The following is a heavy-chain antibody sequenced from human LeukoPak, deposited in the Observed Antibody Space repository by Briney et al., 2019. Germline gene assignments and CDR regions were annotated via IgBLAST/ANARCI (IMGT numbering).Heavy chain of an antibody. J-gene: IGHJ4*02. D-gene: IGHD6-13*01. CDR1: GYTFTSYD. Sequence: ASVTVSCKASGYTFTSYDINWVRQASGQGLEWMGWVNPNSGKTGYAQKFQGRVTITRNTSLGTVYMELNSLRSEDTAAYYCARGDSSSWYAGLGYVDHWGQGTQVTVSS. CDR2: VNPNSGKT. CDR3: ARGDSSSWYAGLGYVDH. V-gene: IGHV1-8*03.